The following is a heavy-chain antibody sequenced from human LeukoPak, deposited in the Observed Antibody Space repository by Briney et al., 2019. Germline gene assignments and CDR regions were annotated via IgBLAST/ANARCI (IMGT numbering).Heavy chain of an antibody. CDR2: MNPNSGNT. J-gene: IGHJ5*02. V-gene: IGHV1-8*03. Sequence: ASVKVSCKASGYTFTSYDINWVRQATGQGLEWRGWMNPNSGNTGYAQKFQGRVTITRNTSISTAYMELSSLRSEDTAVYYCARGGRGRNWFDLWGQGTLVTVSS. CDR3: ARGGRGRNWFDL. CDR1: GYTFTSYD. D-gene: IGHD3-10*01.